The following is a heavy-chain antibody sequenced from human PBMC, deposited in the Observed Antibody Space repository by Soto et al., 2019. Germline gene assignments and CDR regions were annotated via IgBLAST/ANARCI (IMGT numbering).Heavy chain of an antibody. Sequence: GGSLRLSCAASGFIVSNTYMSWVRQAPGKGLEWVSFIYSGGSTFYADSVKGRFTVSRDSSTNMLYLQMNSLRDEDTAVYFCVREQRGASYFDYWGQGTLVTVSS. CDR1: GFIVSNTY. J-gene: IGHJ4*02. CDR2: IYSGGST. CDR3: VREQRGASYFDY. V-gene: IGHV3-66*01.